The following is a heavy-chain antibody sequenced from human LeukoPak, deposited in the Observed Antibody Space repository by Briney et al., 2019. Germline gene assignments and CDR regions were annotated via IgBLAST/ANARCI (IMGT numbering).Heavy chain of an antibody. CDR2: IYHSGST. V-gene: IGHV4-4*02. Sequence: SGTLSLTCAVSGGSIGSSNWWSWVRQPPGKGLEWIGEIYHSGSTNYNPSLKSRVTISVDKSKNQFSLKLSSVTAADTAVYYCATAGFYGSGSYYGYWGQGTLVTVSS. CDR3: ATAGFYGSGSYYGY. J-gene: IGHJ4*02. D-gene: IGHD3-10*01. CDR1: GGSIGSSNW.